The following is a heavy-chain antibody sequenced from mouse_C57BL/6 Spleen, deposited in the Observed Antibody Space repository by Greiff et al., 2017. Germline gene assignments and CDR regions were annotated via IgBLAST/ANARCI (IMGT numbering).Heavy chain of an antibody. CDR3: ARPYYGNGYAMDY. D-gene: IGHD2-10*01. V-gene: IGHV1-55*01. CDR2: IYPGSGST. J-gene: IGHJ4*01. CDR1: GYTFTSYW. Sequence: QVQLQQPGAELVKPGASVKMSCKASGYTFTSYWITWVKQRPGQGLEWIGDIYPGSGSTNYNEKFKSKATLTVDTSSSTAYMQLSSLTSEDSAVYYCARPYYGNGYAMDYWGQGTSVTVSS.